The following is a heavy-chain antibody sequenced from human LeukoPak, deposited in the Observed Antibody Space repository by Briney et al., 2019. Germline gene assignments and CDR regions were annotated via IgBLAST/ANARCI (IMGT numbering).Heavy chain of an antibody. D-gene: IGHD5-12*01. CDR2: IPYDGSNK. Sequence: PGGSLRLSCAASGFTFSSYGMHWVRQAPGKGLEWVAVIPYDGSNKYYADSVKGRFTISRDNSKNTLYLQMNSLRAEDTAVYYCARPVDYNAGDYWGQGTLVTVSS. CDR3: ARPVDYNAGDY. V-gene: IGHV3-30*03. J-gene: IGHJ4*02. CDR1: GFTFSSYG.